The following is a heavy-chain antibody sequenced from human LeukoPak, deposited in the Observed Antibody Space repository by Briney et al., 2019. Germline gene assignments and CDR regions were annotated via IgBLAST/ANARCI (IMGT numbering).Heavy chain of an antibody. D-gene: IGHD1-26*01. J-gene: IGHJ5*02. Sequence: GGSLRLSCAASGFTVSSIYMSWVRQAPGKGLEWVSVIYSGGSTYYADSVKGRFTISRDNSKNTLYLQMNSLRAEDTAVYYCARQGGSYRLPWFDPWGQGTLVTVSS. CDR1: GFTVSSIY. CDR3: ARQGGSYRLPWFDP. V-gene: IGHV3-53*01. CDR2: IYSGGST.